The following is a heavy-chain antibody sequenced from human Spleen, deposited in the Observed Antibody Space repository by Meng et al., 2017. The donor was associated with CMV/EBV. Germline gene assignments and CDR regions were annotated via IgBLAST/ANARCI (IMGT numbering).Heavy chain of an antibody. D-gene: IGHD2-2*01. Sequence: GESLKISCAASGFTFSSYSMNWVRQAPGKGLEWVSSISSSSSYIYYADSVKGRFTISRDNAKNSLCLQMNSLRAEDTAVYYCARDCSSTSCYLNYWGQGTLVTVSS. CDR3: ARDCSSTSCYLNY. V-gene: IGHV3-21*01. J-gene: IGHJ4*02. CDR1: GFTFSSYS. CDR2: ISSSSSYI.